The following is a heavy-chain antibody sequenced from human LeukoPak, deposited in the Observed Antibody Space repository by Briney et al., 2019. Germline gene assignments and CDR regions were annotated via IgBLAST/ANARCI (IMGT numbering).Heavy chain of an antibody. Sequence: GGSLRLSCAASGFTFSSYGMHWVRQAPGKGLEWVAVIWYDGSNKYYADSVKGRFTISRDNSKNTLYLQMNSLRAEDTAVYYCARVPYYYDSTGHFYSNYYHYYMDVWGKGTTVTVSS. CDR1: GFTFSSYG. CDR2: IWYDGSNK. J-gene: IGHJ6*03. D-gene: IGHD3-22*01. CDR3: ARVPYYYDSTGHFYSNYYHYYMDV. V-gene: IGHV3-33*01.